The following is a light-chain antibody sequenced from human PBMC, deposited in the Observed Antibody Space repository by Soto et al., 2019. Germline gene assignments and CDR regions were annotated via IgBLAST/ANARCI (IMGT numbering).Light chain of an antibody. CDR3: SSFTTRKTRV. J-gene: IGLJ3*02. Sequence: QSVLTQPASVSGSPGQSITISCTGSSSDVGGNKYVSWYQQHPGEAPKVMIYDVSSRPSGVSDRFSGSKSGNTASLTISGLQAEDGADYYCSSFTTRKTRVFGGGTQLTVL. CDR1: SSDVGGNKY. CDR2: DVS. V-gene: IGLV2-14*03.